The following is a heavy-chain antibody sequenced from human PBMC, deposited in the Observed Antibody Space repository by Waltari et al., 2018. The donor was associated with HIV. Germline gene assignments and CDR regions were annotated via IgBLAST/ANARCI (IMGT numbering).Heavy chain of an antibody. V-gene: IGHV3-23*01. CDR2: IAASYPNT. CDR3: ARIYVSGAFDI. CDR1: GFPFSHYA. D-gene: IGHD3-10*01. Sequence: EAQLLEYGGGLVQPGGSLRVSCVGSGFPFSHYAMIWVRQAPGKGLEWVSAIAASYPNTYYSDSVRGRFTVSKDNSENSLHLQMNSLRAEDTALYYCARIYVSGAFDIWGQGTVVTVSS. J-gene: IGHJ3*02.